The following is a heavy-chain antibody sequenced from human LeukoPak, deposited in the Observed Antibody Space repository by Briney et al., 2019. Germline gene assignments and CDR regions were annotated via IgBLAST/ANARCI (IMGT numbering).Heavy chain of an antibody. Sequence: GGSLRLSCAASGFTFSNAWMSWVRQAPGKGLDWVGRIKSKTDGGTTDYAAPVKGRFTISRDDSKNTLYLQMNSLKTEDTAVYYCTTSSEQGYCSGGSWWIQLWVRGPCYYYMDVWGKGTTVTISS. CDR1: GFTFSNAW. J-gene: IGHJ6*03. D-gene: IGHD2-15*01. CDR3: TTSSEQGYCSGGSWWIQLWVRGPCYYYMDV. CDR2: IKSKTDGGTT. V-gene: IGHV3-15*01.